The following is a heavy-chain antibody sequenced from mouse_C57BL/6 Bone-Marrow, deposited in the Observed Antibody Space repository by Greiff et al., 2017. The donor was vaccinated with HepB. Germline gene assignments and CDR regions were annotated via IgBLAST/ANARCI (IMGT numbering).Heavy chain of an antibody. CDR3: ARRDGRSYYAMDY. V-gene: IGHV1-66*01. CDR2: IYPGSGNT. Sequence: VKVVESGPELVKPGASVKISCKASGYSFTSYYIHWVKQRPGQGLEWIGWIYPGSGNTKYNEKFKGKATLTADTSSSTASMQLSSLTSEDSAVCYCARRDGRSYYAMDYWGQGTSVTVSS. J-gene: IGHJ4*01. CDR1: GYSFTSYY. D-gene: IGHD1-1*01.